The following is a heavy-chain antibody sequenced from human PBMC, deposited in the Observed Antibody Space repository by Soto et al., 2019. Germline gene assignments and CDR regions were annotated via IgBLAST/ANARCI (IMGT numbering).Heavy chain of an antibody. CDR3: ARAPEGMGLPPAFDY. D-gene: IGHD3-16*01. Sequence: SETLSLTCAVSGGSISSSNWWSWVRQPPGKGLEWIGEIYYSGSTYYNPSLKSRVTISVDTSKNQFSLKLSSVTAADTAVYYCARAPEGMGLPPAFDYWGQGTLVTVSS. CDR1: GGSISSSNW. CDR2: IYYSGST. V-gene: IGHV4-4*02. J-gene: IGHJ4*02.